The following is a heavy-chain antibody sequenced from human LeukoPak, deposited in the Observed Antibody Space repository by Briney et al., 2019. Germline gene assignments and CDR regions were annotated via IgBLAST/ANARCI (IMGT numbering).Heavy chain of an antibody. Sequence: SETLSLTCTVSGGSINNYYWSWIRQPPGKGLEWIGYIYYSGSTNYNLSLKSRVTISVHTSKNQFSLKLSSVTAADTAVYYCARDGNWNDRGVYYYYGMDVWGKGITVTVSS. J-gene: IGHJ6*04. CDR1: GGSINNYY. V-gene: IGHV4-59*01. CDR3: ARDGNWNDRGVYYYYGMDV. D-gene: IGHD1-1*01. CDR2: IYYSGST.